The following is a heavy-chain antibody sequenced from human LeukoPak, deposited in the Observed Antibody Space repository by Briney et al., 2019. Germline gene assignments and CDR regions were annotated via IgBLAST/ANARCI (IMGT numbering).Heavy chain of an antibody. Sequence: SETLSLTCTVSGDSIGSGSYYWAWIRQPPGKGLEWIASTYYSGTTYYNPSLESRLTISLNTSKNQFSLRLTSVTAADTAVYFCARDRWTRVVAEWFDPWGQGTLVTVSS. J-gene: IGHJ5*02. CDR2: TYYSGTT. CDR3: ARDRWTRVVAEWFDP. CDR1: GDSIGSGSYY. V-gene: IGHV4-39*07. D-gene: IGHD2-15*01.